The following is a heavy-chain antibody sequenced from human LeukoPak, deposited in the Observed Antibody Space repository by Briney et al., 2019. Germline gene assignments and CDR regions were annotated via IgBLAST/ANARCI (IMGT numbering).Heavy chain of an antibody. CDR3: AKSVTWWTSYYYGMDV. J-gene: IGHJ6*02. CDR2: VSSIGGNT. V-gene: IGHV3-23*01. CDR1: GFTFSSYA. D-gene: IGHD2-15*01. Sequence: GGSLRLSCAASGFTFSSYALSWVRQTPGKGLEWVSAVSSIGGNTYYADSVKGRFTISRDNSKNTLYLRMNSLRAEDTAIYYCAKSVTWWTSYYYGMDVWGQGTTVTVSS.